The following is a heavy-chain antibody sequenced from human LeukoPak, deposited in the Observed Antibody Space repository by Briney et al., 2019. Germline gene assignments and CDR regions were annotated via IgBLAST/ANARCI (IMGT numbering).Heavy chain of an antibody. V-gene: IGHV5-51*01. CDR2: IYPGDSDT. J-gene: IGHJ4*02. Sequence: GESLKISCKGSGYSFASYWIGRGRQMPGKGLEWMGVIYPGDSDTRYSPSFQGQVTISADKSISTAYLQWSSLKASDTAIYYCATLQDVLFYWGQGTLVTVSS. D-gene: IGHD2-15*01. CDR1: GYSFASYW. CDR3: ATLQDVLFY.